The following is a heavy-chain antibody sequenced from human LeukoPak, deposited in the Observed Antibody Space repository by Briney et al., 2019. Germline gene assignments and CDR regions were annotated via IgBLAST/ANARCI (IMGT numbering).Heavy chain of an antibody. CDR2: ISSSSSYI. J-gene: IGHJ4*02. V-gene: IGHV3-21*01. Sequence: GGSLRLSCAASGFTFSSYSMNWVRQAPGKGLEWVSSISSSSSYIYYADSVEGRFTISRDNAKNSLYLQMNSLRAEDTAVYYCARDHYDYVWGSYRYFSLFDYWGQGTLVTVSS. CDR3: ARDHYDYVWGSYRYFSLFDY. D-gene: IGHD3-16*02. CDR1: GFTFSSYS.